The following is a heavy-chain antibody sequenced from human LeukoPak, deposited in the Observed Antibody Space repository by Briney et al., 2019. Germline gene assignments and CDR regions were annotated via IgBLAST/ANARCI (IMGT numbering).Heavy chain of an antibody. D-gene: IGHD5-12*01. CDR2: INHSGST. J-gene: IGHJ5*02. V-gene: IGHV4-34*01. CDR3: ARSAIVATIRYWFDP. CDR1: GGSFSGYY. Sequence: SETLSLTCAVYGGSFSGYYWSWIRQPPGKGLEWIGEINHSGSTNYNPSLKSRVTISVDTSTNQFSLKLSSVTAADTAVYYCARSAIVATIRYWFDPWGQGTLVTVSS.